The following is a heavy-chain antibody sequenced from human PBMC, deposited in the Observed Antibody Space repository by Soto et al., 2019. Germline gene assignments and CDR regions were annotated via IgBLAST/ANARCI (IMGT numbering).Heavy chain of an antibody. V-gene: IGHV3-30*18. D-gene: IGHD7-27*01. CDR1: GFTFSSYG. CDR3: AKGPWGTLDY. J-gene: IGHJ4*02. Sequence: GGSLRLSCAASGFTFSSYGMHWVRQAPGKGLEWVAVISYDGSNKYYADSVKGRFTISRDNSKNTLYLQMNSLRAEDTAVYYCAKGPWGTLDYWGQGTLVTVSS. CDR2: ISYDGSNK.